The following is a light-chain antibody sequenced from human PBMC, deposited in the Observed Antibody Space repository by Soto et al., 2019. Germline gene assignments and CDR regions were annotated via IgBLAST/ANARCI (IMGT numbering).Light chain of an antibody. V-gene: IGLV2-14*03. Sequence: QSALTQPASVPGSPGQSITVSCTGTSSDVGGYNFVSWYQQHPGKAPKLMIYDVSNRPSGVSNRFSGSKSGNTASLTISGLPDEDEADYYCSSYTGSNPYVFGAGTKVTVL. CDR2: DVS. J-gene: IGLJ1*01. CDR1: SSDVGGYNF. CDR3: SSYTGSNPYV.